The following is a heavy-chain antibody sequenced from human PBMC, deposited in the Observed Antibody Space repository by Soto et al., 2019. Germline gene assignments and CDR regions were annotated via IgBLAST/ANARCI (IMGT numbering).Heavy chain of an antibody. CDR3: ARDQDSGWGLDS. CDR1: GGSISTDNW. Sequence: QVQVQESGPGLVKPSGTLSLTCVVSGGSISTDNWWSWVGQPPGKGLEWIGEIYHSGRTNYSPSLKSRVSISADTSKNQLSLQMTSVTAADTAVYYCARDQDSGWGLDSWGQGILVTVSS. J-gene: IGHJ4*02. CDR2: IYHSGRT. D-gene: IGHD6-19*01. V-gene: IGHV4-4*02.